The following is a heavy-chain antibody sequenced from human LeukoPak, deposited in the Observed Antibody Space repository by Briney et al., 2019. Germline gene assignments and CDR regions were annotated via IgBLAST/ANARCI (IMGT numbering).Heavy chain of an antibody. CDR1: GFTFSSFG. V-gene: IGHV3-30*03. CDR2: ISYDGSSR. J-gene: IGHJ4*02. Sequence: GGSLRLSCAASGFTFSSFGMHWVRQAPGKGLEWVAVISYDGSSRYYADSVKGRFTISRDNSKNTLYLQMNSLRAEDTAVYYCASPAVYSSSWYYFDYWGQGTLVTVSS. D-gene: IGHD6-13*01. CDR3: ASPAVYSSSWYYFDY.